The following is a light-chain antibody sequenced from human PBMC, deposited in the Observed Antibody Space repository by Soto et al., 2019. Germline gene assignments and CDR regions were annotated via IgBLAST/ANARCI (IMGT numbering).Light chain of an antibody. CDR2: TAS. CDR3: QQSYSRPRA. CDR1: QSISSY. J-gene: IGKJ1*01. V-gene: IGKV1-39*01. Sequence: DIQMTQSPSSLSASVGDRVTITCRASQSISSYVNWYQQKPGKAPNLLIYTASNLESGVPSRFSGSGSGTDFTLTISSLQPEDFATYFCQQSYSRPRAFGQGTKVDNK.